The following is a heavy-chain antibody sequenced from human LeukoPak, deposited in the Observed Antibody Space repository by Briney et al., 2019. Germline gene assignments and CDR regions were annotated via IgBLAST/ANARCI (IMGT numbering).Heavy chain of an antibody. CDR1: GFTSSSYA. V-gene: IGHV3-23*01. CDR2: VSGSGDRM. Sequence: GGSLRLSCAASGFTSSSYALNWVRQAPGKGLEWVATVSGSGDRMYHADSVKGRFTISRDNSKNTIHLQMNSLRAEDTALYYCAKAAAAPGFDFWGQGALVTVSS. J-gene: IGHJ4*02. D-gene: IGHD6-13*01. CDR3: AKAAAAPGFDF.